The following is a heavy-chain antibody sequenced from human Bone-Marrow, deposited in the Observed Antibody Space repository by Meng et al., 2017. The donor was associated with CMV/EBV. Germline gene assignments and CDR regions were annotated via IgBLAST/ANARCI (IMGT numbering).Heavy chain of an antibody. CDR3: TLGDF. V-gene: IGHV1-69*01. Sequence: SSVNGSCQASGSIASSYALNWVRQAPGQGLEWMGGIIPLFGTTNYPQSYQGRVTITADASTRTTYMHLKRLRSEDTAVYYCTLGDFWGPGTLVTVSS. J-gene: IGHJ4*02. D-gene: IGHD7-27*01. CDR1: GSIASSYA. CDR2: IIPLFGTT.